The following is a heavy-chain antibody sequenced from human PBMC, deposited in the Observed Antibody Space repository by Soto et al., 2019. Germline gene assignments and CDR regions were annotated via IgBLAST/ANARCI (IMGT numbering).Heavy chain of an antibody. Sequence: QVQLQESGPGLVKPSETLSLTCTVSGGSISGYYWSWIRQPPGKGLEWIGYIYYSGSTKYNPSLKSRITISVATSKNQFSLKLSSVIAADTAVYYCARARMDSSQFPYFDYWGQGTLVTVSS. CDR2: IYYSGST. CDR3: ARARMDSSQFPYFDY. D-gene: IGHD3-22*01. V-gene: IGHV4-59*01. CDR1: GGSISGYY. J-gene: IGHJ4*02.